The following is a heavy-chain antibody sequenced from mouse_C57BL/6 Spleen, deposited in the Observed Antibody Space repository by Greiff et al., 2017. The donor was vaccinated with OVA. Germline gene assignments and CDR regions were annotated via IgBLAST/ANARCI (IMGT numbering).Heavy chain of an antibody. Sequence: EVNLVESGGGLVKPGGSLKLSCAASGFTFSDYGMHWVRQAPEKGLEWVAYISSGSSTIYYADKVKGRFTISRDNAKNTLFLQMTSLRSEDKAMYYCARRGNWYYIDYWGQGTTLTVSS. D-gene: IGHD4-1*02. CDR1: GFTFSDYG. CDR3: ARRGNWYYIDY. CDR2: ISSGSSTI. V-gene: IGHV5-17*01. J-gene: IGHJ2*01.